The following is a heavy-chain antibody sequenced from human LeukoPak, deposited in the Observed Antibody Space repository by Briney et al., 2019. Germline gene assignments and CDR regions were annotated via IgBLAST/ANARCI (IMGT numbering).Heavy chain of an antibody. Sequence: PGGPLRLSCAASGFTFSSYEMNWVRQAPGKGLEWVSYISSSGSTIYYADSVKGRFTISRDNAKNSLYLQMNSLRAEDTAVYYCARLYGDGFDYWGQGTLVTVSS. V-gene: IGHV3-48*03. CDR3: ARLYGDGFDY. CDR1: GFTFSSYE. J-gene: IGHJ4*02. CDR2: ISSSGSTI. D-gene: IGHD4-17*01.